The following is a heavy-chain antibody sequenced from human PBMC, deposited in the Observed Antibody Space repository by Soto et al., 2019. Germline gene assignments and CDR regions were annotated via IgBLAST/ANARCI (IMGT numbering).Heavy chain of an antibody. CDR1: GFTFSSYG. Sequence: QVQLVESGGGVVQPGRSLRLSCAASGFTFSSYGMHWVRQAPGKGLEWVAVIWYDGSNKYYADSVKGRFTISRDNSKNTLYLQMNSLRAEDTAVYYCARDRTGTIEGWGEFDYWGQGTLVTVSS. J-gene: IGHJ4*02. V-gene: IGHV3-33*01. CDR3: ARDRTGTIEGWGEFDY. D-gene: IGHD1-7*01. CDR2: IWYDGSNK.